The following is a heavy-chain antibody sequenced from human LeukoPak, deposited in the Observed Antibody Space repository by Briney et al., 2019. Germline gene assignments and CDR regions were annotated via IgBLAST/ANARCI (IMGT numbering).Heavy chain of an antibody. CDR3: ATTRRITMIGGAFDI. Sequence: PSETLSLTCTVSGGSISSGDYYWSWIRQPPGKGLEWIGYIYYSGTTNYNPSLKSRVTISVDTSKNQFSLKLSSVTAADTAVYYCATTRRITMIGGAFDIWGQGTVVTVSS. V-gene: IGHV4-30-4*01. D-gene: IGHD3-10*01. CDR2: IYYSGTT. J-gene: IGHJ3*02. CDR1: GGSISSGDYY.